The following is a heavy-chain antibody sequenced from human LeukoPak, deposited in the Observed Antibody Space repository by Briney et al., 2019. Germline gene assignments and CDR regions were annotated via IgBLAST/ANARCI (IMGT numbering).Heavy chain of an antibody. CDR1: GGSFSGYY. Sequence: PSETLSLTCAVYGGSFSGYYWSWIRQPPGKGLEWIGEINHSGSTNYNPSLKSRVTMSVDTSKNQFSLKLSSVTAADTAVYYCARAVVPAADNWFDPWGQGTLVTVSS. CDR3: ARAVVPAADNWFDP. J-gene: IGHJ5*02. D-gene: IGHD2-2*01. V-gene: IGHV4-34*01. CDR2: INHSGST.